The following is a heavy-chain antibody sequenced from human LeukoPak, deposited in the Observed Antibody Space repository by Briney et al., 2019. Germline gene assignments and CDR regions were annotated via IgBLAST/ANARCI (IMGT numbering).Heavy chain of an antibody. CDR3: AKANRGSYYGLGDYFDY. J-gene: IGHJ4*02. CDR1: GGTFISYA. CDR2: IIPIFGTA. D-gene: IGHD1-26*01. Sequence: ASVKVSCKASGGTFISYAISWVRQAPGQGLEWMGGIIPIFGTANYAQKFQGRVTITADKSTSTAYMELSSLRSEDTAVYYCAKANRGSYYGLGDYFDYWGQGTLVTVSS. V-gene: IGHV1-69*06.